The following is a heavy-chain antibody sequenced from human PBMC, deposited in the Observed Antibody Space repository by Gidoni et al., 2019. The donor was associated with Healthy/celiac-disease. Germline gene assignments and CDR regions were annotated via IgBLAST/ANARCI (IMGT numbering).Heavy chain of an antibody. CDR3: ARGPHHPHYYDSSEEAGVDY. CDR1: GFTFSSYS. Sequence: EVQLVESGGGLVKPGGSLRLSCAASGFTFSSYSMNWVRQAPGKGLEWVSSISSSSSYIYYADSVKGRFTISRDNAKNSLYLQMNSLRAEDTAVYYCARGPHHPHYYDSSEEAGVDYWGQGTLVTVSS. CDR2: ISSSSSYI. D-gene: IGHD3-22*01. V-gene: IGHV3-21*01. J-gene: IGHJ4*02.